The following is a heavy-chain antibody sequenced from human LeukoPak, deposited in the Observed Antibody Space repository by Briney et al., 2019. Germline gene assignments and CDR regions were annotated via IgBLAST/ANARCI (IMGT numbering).Heavy chain of an antibody. CDR3: ARDGPHIVDVQAAPPFGMDV. Sequence: GASVKVSCKASGYTFTGYYMHWVRQAPGQGLEWMGWIDPNSGGTNYAQMFQGRVTMTRDTSISTAYMELSRLRSDDTAVYYCARDGPHIVDVQAAPPFGMDVWGQGTTVTVSS. V-gene: IGHV1-2*02. D-gene: IGHD2-2*01. J-gene: IGHJ6*02. CDR1: GYTFTGYY. CDR2: IDPNSGGT.